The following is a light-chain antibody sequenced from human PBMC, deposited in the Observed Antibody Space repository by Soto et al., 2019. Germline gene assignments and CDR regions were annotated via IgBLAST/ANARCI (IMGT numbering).Light chain of an antibody. V-gene: IGKV3-20*01. Sequence: EIVLTQSPGTLSLSPGERATLSCRASQSVSSSYLAWYQQKPGQPPRLLIYGASSRATGIPDRFSGSGSGTDFTLTISRLEPEDFAVYYCQQYGSSVLSFGGGTKVEIK. CDR2: GAS. CDR3: QQYGSSVLS. CDR1: QSVSSSY. J-gene: IGKJ4*01.